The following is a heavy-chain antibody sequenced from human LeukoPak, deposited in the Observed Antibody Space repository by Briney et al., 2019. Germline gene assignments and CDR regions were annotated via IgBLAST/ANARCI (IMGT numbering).Heavy chain of an antibody. CDR2: IYTSGST. Sequence: PSETLSLTCTVSGGSISSYYWSWIRQPAGKGLEWIGRIYTSGSTNYNPSLKSRVTMSVDTSKNQFSLKLSSVTAADTAVYYCARDSFSSSWWGGAFDIWGQGTMVTVSS. D-gene: IGHD6-13*01. CDR3: ARDSFSSSWWGGAFDI. CDR1: GGSISSYY. V-gene: IGHV4-4*07. J-gene: IGHJ3*02.